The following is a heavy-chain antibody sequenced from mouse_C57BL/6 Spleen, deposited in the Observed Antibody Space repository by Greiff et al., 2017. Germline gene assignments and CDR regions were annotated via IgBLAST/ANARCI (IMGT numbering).Heavy chain of an antibody. V-gene: IGHV1-52*01. Sequence: VQLQQPGAELVRPGSSVKLSCKASGYTFTSYWMHWVKQRPIQGLEWIGNIDPSDSETHYNQKFKDKATFTVDTSSSTAYMQLSSLTSEDSAVYYCSSRQVRLPYAMDYWGQGTSVTVSS. CDR3: SSRQVRLPYAMDY. J-gene: IGHJ4*01. CDR2: IDPSDSET. CDR1: GYTFTSYW. D-gene: IGHD3-2*02.